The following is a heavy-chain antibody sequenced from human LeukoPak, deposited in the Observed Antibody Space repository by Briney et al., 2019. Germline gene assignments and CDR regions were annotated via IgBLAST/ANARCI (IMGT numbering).Heavy chain of an antibody. Sequence: GGSLRLSCAASGFTFSSYDMGWVRQAPGKGLEWVSSIRDSGDSTYYIDSVKGRFTISRDNSKSTLYLQMNSLRAEDTAVYYCATQARGSGWNYYYYYMDVWGKGTTVTISS. CDR2: IRDSGDST. CDR3: ATQARGSGWNYYYYYMDV. J-gene: IGHJ6*03. D-gene: IGHD3-10*01. V-gene: IGHV3-23*01. CDR1: GFTFSSYD.